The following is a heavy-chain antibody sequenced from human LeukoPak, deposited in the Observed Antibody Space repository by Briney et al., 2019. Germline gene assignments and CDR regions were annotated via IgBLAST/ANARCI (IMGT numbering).Heavy chain of an antibody. J-gene: IGHJ4*02. V-gene: IGHV3-48*04. CDR2: ISSSSSTI. D-gene: IGHD6-13*01. CDR1: GFTFSSYS. CDR3: ARGEGPIAAAADY. Sequence: PGGSLRLSCAASGFTFSSYSMNWVRQAPGKGLEWVSYISSSSSTIYYADSVKGRFTISRDNAKNSLYLQMNSLRAEDTAVYYCARGEGPIAAAADYWGQGTLVTVSS.